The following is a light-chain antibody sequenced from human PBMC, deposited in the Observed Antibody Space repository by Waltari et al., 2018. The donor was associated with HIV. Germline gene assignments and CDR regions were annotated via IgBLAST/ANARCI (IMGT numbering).Light chain of an antibody. J-gene: IGLJ3*02. CDR2: RND. CDR1: TSNIGYNY. Sequence: QYVLTQPPSASGTPGQRVTISCSGSTSNIGYNYVYWYQQFPGTAPKLLIYRNDHRPSGVPDRFSGSKSGTSASLAITGLRSEDEADYYCATWDDGLSGRRVFGGGTKLTVL. CDR3: ATWDDGLSGRRV. V-gene: IGLV1-47*01.